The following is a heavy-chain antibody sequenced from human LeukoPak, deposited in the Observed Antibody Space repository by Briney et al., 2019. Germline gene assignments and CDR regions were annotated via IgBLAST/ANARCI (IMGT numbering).Heavy chain of an antibody. CDR1: GFIFNNYG. D-gene: IGHD6-19*01. Sequence: PGGSLRLSCEASGFIFNNYGTHWVRQAPGKGLEWMTFIQYDGSNKYYSDSVKGRFTISRDNSKNTLYLQMNSLRPEDTAVYYCAKNGGSGWLDYWGQGILVTVSS. V-gene: IGHV3-30*02. J-gene: IGHJ4*02. CDR3: AKNGGSGWLDY. CDR2: IQYDGSNK.